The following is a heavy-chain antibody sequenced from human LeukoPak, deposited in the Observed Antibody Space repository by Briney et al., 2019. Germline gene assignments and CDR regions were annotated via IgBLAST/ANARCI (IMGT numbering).Heavy chain of an antibody. J-gene: IGHJ4*02. Sequence: GGSLRLSCAASGFTFSNAWMSWVRQAPGKGLEWVSRIKSKTDGGTTDYAAPVKGRFTISKDDSKNTLYLQMNSLKTEDTAGYYCTTDYPYDSSGYDYWGQGTLVTVSS. CDR2: IKSKTDGGTT. D-gene: IGHD3-22*01. CDR3: TTDYPYDSSGYDY. CDR1: GFTFSNAW. V-gene: IGHV3-15*01.